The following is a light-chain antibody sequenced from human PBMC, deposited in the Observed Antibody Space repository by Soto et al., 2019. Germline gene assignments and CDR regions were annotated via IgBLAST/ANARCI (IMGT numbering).Light chain of an antibody. CDR3: SSYTSSSTPYV. V-gene: IGLV1-47*01. J-gene: IGLJ1*01. Sequence: QSVLTQPPSASGTPGQRVTISCSGSSSNIGSNYVYWYQQLPGTAPKLLIYRNTQRPSGVPDRFSGSKSGNTASLTISGLQAEDEADYYCSSYTSSSTPYVFGTGTKVTVL. CDR1: SSNIGSNY. CDR2: RNT.